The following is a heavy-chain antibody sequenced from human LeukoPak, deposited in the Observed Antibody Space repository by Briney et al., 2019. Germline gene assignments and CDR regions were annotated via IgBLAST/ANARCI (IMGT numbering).Heavy chain of an antibody. J-gene: IGHJ4*02. Sequence: GESLKISCKGSGYSFTTYWIGWVRQMPGKDLEWMGIIYPGDSDTAYSPSLQGQGIMSADKSINTAYLQWSSLKASDTAMYYCARWNSRGRFDYWGQGTLVTVSS. CDR3: ARWNSRGRFDY. V-gene: IGHV5-51*01. D-gene: IGHD1-7*01. CDR1: GYSFTTYW. CDR2: IYPGDSDT.